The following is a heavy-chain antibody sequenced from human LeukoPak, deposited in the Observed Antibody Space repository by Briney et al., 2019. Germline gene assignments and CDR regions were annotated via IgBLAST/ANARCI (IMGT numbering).Heavy chain of an antibody. CDR3: AKGTSSGWYYFDY. D-gene: IGHD6-19*01. V-gene: IGHV4-38-2*02. CDR1: GYSITSGYY. J-gene: IGHJ4*02. Sequence: PSETLSLTCIVSGYSITSGYYWGWIRQPPGKGLEWIGSIYHSGDTYYNPSLRSRVTISVDTSKNQFSLKLDSVTAADTAVYYCAKGTSSGWYYFDYWGQGTLVTVSS. CDR2: IYHSGDT.